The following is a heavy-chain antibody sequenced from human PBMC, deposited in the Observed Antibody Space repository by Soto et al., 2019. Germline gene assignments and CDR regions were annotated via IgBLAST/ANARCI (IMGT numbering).Heavy chain of an antibody. Sequence: SLRLSCAASGFTFSNYGMSWVRQAPGKGLEWVSVISDSGGSTYYADSVKGRFTISRDNSKNTLYLQMNSLRAEDTAVYYCAKDGWFRPHDYWGQGTLVTVSS. J-gene: IGHJ4*02. V-gene: IGHV3-23*01. D-gene: IGHD2-15*01. CDR3: AKDGWFRPHDY. CDR1: GFTFSNYG. CDR2: ISDSGGST.